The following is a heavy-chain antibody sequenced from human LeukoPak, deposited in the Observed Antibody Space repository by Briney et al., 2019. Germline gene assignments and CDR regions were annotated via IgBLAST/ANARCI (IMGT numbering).Heavy chain of an antibody. CDR2: ISGSGDST. Sequence: GGSLRLSCAASGFTFSSYSMNWVRQAPGKGLEWVSGISGSGDSTYYADSVKGRFTISRDNSKNTLYLQMNSLRAEDTALYYCTRTRGCSSTSCYADYWGQGTLVTVSS. J-gene: IGHJ4*02. D-gene: IGHD2-2*01. V-gene: IGHV3-23*01. CDR3: TRTRGCSSTSCYADY. CDR1: GFTFSSYS.